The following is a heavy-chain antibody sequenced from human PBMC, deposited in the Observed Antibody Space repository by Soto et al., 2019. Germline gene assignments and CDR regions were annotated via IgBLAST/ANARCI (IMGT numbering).Heavy chain of an antibody. Sequence: SETLSLTCTVSGGSITSVGYYWSWIRQHPGKGLEWIGYISYSGSTYYNPSLKSRVTISVDTSNNQFSLKLSSVTAADTAVYYCARGVDDYVWGSYRYTPYYFDYWGQGTLVTVSS. D-gene: IGHD3-16*02. CDR1: GGSITSVGYY. CDR2: ISYSGST. J-gene: IGHJ4*02. CDR3: ARGVDDYVWGSYRYTPYYFDY. V-gene: IGHV4-31*03.